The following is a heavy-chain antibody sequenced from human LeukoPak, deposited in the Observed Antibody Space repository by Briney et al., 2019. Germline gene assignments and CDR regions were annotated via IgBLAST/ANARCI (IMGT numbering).Heavy chain of an antibody. D-gene: IGHD3-22*01. CDR3: AREKYYYDSSGYYATYYFDY. CDR2: IIPIFGTA. Sequence: ASVKVSCKASGYTFTSYYMHWVRQAPGQGLEWMGGIIPIFGTANYAQKFQGRVTITADESTSTAYMELSSLRSEDTAVYYCAREKYYYDSSGYYATYYFDYWGQGTLVTVSS. CDR1: GYTFTSYY. J-gene: IGHJ4*02. V-gene: IGHV1-69*13.